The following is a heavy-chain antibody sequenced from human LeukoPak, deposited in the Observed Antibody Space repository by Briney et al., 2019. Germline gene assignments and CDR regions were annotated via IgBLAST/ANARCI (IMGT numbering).Heavy chain of an antibody. D-gene: IGHD3-22*01. J-gene: IGHJ4*02. CDR1: GFTFSDYY. V-gene: IGHV3-11*01. CDR3: AKPYYFDSSGYYYDY. Sequence: GGSLRLSCAASGFTFSDYYMSWIRQAPGKGLEWVSYISSSGSTLYYADSVKGRITISRDNAKNSLYLQMNSLRAEDTAVYYCAKPYYFDSSGYYYDYWGQGTLVTVSS. CDR2: ISSSGSTL.